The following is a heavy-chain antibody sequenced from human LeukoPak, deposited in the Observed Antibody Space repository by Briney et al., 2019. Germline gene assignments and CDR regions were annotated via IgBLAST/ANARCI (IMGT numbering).Heavy chain of an antibody. CDR1: GFTFSSYW. CDR3: ARVHHSSSWGTDDC. J-gene: IGHJ4*02. V-gene: IGHV3-7*01. CDR2: IKEDGSEK. Sequence: GRSLRLSCAAYGFTFSSYWMTWVRRAPGKGLEWVANIKEDGSEKYYVDSVRGRFTISRDNAKYSLYLHMNSLRAEDTAVYYCARVHHSSSWGTDDCWGQGTLVTVSS. D-gene: IGHD6-13*01.